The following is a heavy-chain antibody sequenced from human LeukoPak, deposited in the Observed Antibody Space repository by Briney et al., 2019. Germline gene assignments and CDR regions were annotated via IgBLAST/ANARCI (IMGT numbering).Heavy chain of an antibody. J-gene: IGHJ6*02. CDR2: INHSGST. Sequence: SETLSLTCAVYGGSFSGYYWSWIRQPPGKGLEWIGEINHSGSTNYNPSLKSRVTISVDTSKNQFSLKLSSVTAADTAVYYCARCYCSGGSCYSRYYYGMDVWGQGTTVTVSS. D-gene: IGHD2-15*01. CDR1: GGSFSGYY. V-gene: IGHV4-34*01. CDR3: ARCYCSGGSCYSRYYYGMDV.